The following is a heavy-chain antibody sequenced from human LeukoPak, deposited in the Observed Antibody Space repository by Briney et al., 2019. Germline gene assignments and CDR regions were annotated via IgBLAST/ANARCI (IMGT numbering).Heavy chain of an antibody. CDR2: INHSGST. Sequence: SETLSLTCAVYGGSFSGYYWSWIRQPPGKGLEWIGEINHSGSTNYNSSLKSRVTISVDTSKNQFSLKLSSVTAADTAVYYCARLNTAMVVWGQGTLVTVSS. CDR3: ARLNTAMVV. J-gene: IGHJ4*02. D-gene: IGHD5-18*01. V-gene: IGHV4-34*01. CDR1: GGSFSGYY.